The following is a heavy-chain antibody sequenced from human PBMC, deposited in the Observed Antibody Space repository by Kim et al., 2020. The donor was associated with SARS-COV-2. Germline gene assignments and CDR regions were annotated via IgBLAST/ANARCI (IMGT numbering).Heavy chain of an antibody. V-gene: IGHV1-69*04. D-gene: IGHD2-8*01. Sequence: SVKVSCKASGGTFSSYAISWVRQAPGQGLEWMGRIIPILGIANYAQKFQGRVTITADKSTSTAYMELSSLRSEDTAVYYCARGSNGVFGSWFDPWGQGTLVTVSS. CDR1: GGTFSSYA. CDR3: ARGSNGVFGSWFDP. J-gene: IGHJ5*02. CDR2: IIPILGIA.